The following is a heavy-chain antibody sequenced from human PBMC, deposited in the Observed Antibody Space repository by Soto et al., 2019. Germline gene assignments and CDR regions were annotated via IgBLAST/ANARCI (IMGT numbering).Heavy chain of an antibody. CDR2: ISGSGGST. V-gene: IGHV3-23*01. CDR1: GFTFTSSW. CDR3: ARSMTPKYYYYGMDV. Sequence: GGSLRLSCVASGFTFTSSWMTWVRQAPGKGLEWVSAISGSGGSTYYADSVKGRFTISRDNSKNTLYLQMNSLRAEDTAVYYCARSMTPKYYYYGMDVWAKGPRSPSP. J-gene: IGHJ6*02.